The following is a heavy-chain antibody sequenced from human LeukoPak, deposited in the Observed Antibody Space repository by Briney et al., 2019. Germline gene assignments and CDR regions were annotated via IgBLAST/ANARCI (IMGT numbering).Heavy chain of an antibody. Sequence: PSGTLSLTCAVSGGSISSSNWWSWVRPPPGKRLEWIGEIYHSGSTNYNPSLKSRVTISVDKSKNQFSLKLSSVTAADTAVYYCARGVAAAGTDWFDPWGQGTLVTVSS. CDR1: GGSISSSNW. V-gene: IGHV4-4*02. D-gene: IGHD6-13*01. CDR3: ARGVAAAGTDWFDP. J-gene: IGHJ5*02. CDR2: IYHSGST.